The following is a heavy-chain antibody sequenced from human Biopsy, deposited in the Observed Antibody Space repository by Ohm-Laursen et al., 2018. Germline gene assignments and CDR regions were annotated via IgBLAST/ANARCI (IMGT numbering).Heavy chain of an antibody. CDR1: GGSIISYY. J-gene: IGHJ5*02. Sequence: SQTLSLTCGVSGGSIISYYWGWIRQPPGKGLEWIGSIFYGGITYYNPSLKSRVTISVDTSKNQFSLNLSSVTGADTAVYYCARHPTGFWFDPWGQGTLVTVSS. CDR2: IFYGGIT. CDR3: ARHPTGFWFDP. V-gene: IGHV4-39*01.